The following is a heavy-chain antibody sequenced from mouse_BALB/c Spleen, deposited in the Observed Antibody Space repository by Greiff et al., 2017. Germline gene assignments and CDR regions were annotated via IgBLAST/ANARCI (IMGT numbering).Heavy chain of an antibody. CDR2: ISSGGSYT. V-gene: IGHV5-9-4*01. CDR1: GFTFSSYA. CDR3: ARLALGFYAMDY. D-gene: IGHD3-3*01. Sequence: EVQGVESGGGLVKPGGSLKLSCAASGFTFSSYAMSWVRQSPEKRLEWVAEISSGGSYTYYPDTVTGRFTISRDNAKNTLYLEMSSLRSEDTAMYYCARLALGFYAMDYWGQGTSVTVSS. J-gene: IGHJ4*01.